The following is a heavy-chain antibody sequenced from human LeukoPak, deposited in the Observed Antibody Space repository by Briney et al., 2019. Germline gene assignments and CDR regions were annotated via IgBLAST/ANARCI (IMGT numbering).Heavy chain of an antibody. CDR2: IYTSGST. J-gene: IGHJ6*03. CDR1: GGSISSYY. CDR3: AIQEDYYYYMDV. V-gene: IGHV4-4*09. Sequence: SETLSLTCTVSGGSISSYYWSWIRQPPGKGLEWIGYIYTSGSTNYNPSLKSRVTISVDTSKNQFSLKLSSVTAADTAVYYCAIQEDYYYYMDVWGKGTTVTVSS. D-gene: IGHD4-11*01.